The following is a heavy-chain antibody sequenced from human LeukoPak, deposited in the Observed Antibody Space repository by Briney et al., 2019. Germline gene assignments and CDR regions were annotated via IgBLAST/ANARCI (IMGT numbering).Heavy chain of an antibody. V-gene: IGHV3-23*01. D-gene: IGHD4-17*01. CDR2: ISGSGGGT. Sequence: GESLKISCKGSGFTFSSYAMSWVRQAPGKGLEWVSAISGSGGGTHYTDSVKGRFTISRDNSRNTLYLQMNSLRAEDTAVYYCAKHYGDYTSYFDFWGQGTLVTVSS. J-gene: IGHJ4*02. CDR1: GFTFSSYA. CDR3: AKHYGDYTSYFDF.